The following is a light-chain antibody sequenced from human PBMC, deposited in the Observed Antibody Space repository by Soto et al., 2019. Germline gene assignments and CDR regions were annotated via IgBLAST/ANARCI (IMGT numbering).Light chain of an antibody. CDR2: DAS. V-gene: IGKV1-33*01. J-gene: IGKJ5*01. CDR3: QQYDSLTIT. CDR1: HDIRYY. Sequence: DIQMTQSPSSMSASVGDRVTITCQASHDIRYYLNWFQQKPGEAPKVLIYDASRLETGVPSRFSVSGSGTHFSLAISSLKHEDFATYYCQQYDSLTITFGQGTRLEIK.